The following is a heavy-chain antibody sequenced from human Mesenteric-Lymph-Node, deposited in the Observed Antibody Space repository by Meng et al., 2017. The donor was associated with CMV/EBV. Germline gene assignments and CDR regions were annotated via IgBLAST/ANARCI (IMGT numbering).Heavy chain of an antibody. D-gene: IGHD2/OR15-2a*01. CDR1: GYTFTEFY. J-gene: IGHJ5*02. Sequence: QVQLVQSRAEVGKPGASVMVSCKASGYTFTEFYIHWVQQAPGQGLEWMGRINPNSGVSNSAQNFQGRVTMTRDTSISTAYMELGRLTSDDTAVYYCARDNVNPEGFDPWGQGTLVTVSS. CDR3: ARDNVNPEGFDP. CDR2: INPNSGVS. V-gene: IGHV1-2*06.